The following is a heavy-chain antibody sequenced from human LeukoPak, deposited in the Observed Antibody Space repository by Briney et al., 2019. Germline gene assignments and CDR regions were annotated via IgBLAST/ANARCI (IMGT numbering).Heavy chain of an antibody. V-gene: IGHV3-23*01. CDR2: ISSRSDGT. D-gene: IGHD2-21*01. CDR1: GFSYSSYA. CDR3: VRDRRFPDDVFDI. Sequence: GGSLRLSYAAYGFSYSSYAMSWVRQAPGKGLEWVSAISSRSDGTWNVDSVRGRFTISRDNSKNTLYLQMNSLRAEDTALYYCVRDRRFPDDVFDIWGQGTMVTVSS. J-gene: IGHJ3*02.